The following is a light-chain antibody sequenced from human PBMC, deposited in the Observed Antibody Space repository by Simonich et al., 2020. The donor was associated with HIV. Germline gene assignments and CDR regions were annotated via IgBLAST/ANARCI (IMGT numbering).Light chain of an antibody. CDR1: QDLSNY. Sequence: DIQMTQSPSSLSASVGDRVTITCQASQDLSNYLNWYQQKPGKAPKLLIYTVSRLQSGVPSRFSGSGSGTDFTLTISSLQPEDFATYYCQQSYSDPRTFGQGTKLEIK. V-gene: IGKV1-39*01. CDR2: TVS. J-gene: IGKJ2*01. CDR3: QQSYSDPRT.